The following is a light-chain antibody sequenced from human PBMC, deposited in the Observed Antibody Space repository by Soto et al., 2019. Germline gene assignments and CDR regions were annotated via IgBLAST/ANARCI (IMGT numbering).Light chain of an antibody. CDR3: SSYTSSSTLYV. J-gene: IGLJ1*01. CDR2: EVS. V-gene: IGLV2-14*01. CDR1: SSDVGGYNY. Sequence: QSALTQPASVSGSPGQSITISCTGTSSDVGGYNYVSWYQQHPGKAPQLMIYEVSNRPSWVSNRFSGSKSGNTASLTISGLQAEDEANYDCSSYTSSSTLYVFGTGTKLTVL.